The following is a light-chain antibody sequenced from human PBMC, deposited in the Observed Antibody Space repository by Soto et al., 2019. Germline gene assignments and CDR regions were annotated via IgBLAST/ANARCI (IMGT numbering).Light chain of an antibody. CDR3: QQYGGSPPFT. Sequence: PGERATLSCRASQSVSRTYFDWYQQKPGQAPRLRIHGASSRATGIPDRFSGSGSGTDFTLTISRLEPEDFAVYYCQQYGGSPPFTFGPGTKVDLK. J-gene: IGKJ3*01. CDR2: GAS. CDR1: QSVSRTY. V-gene: IGKV3-20*01.